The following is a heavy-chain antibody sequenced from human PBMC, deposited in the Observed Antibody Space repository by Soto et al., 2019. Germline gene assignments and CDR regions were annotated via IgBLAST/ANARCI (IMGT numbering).Heavy chain of an antibody. CDR1: GYTFTNYG. J-gene: IGHJ3*02. V-gene: IGHV1-18*01. Sequence: ASLKVSCKASGYTFTNYGITWVRQAPGQGLEWMGWISAYNGNTHYTQRLQGRVTMTTDTSTSTAYMELRGLRSDDTAVYYCAREENENYDYIWGSYRDDAFDIWGQGTMVTVSS. CDR3: AREENENYDYIWGSYRDDAFDI. CDR2: ISAYNGNT. D-gene: IGHD3-16*02.